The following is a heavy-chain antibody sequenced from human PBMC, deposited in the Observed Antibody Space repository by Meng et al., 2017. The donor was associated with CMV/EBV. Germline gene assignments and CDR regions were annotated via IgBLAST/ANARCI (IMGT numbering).Heavy chain of an antibody. D-gene: IGHD2-15*01. CDR2: ISQSGKT. V-gene: IGHV4-34*01. J-gene: IGHJ4*02. Sequence: QVQLRQWGAGLVKPSEPLSLTCVFSGASLRGVYWAWIRQTPEKGLEWIGEISQSGKTNYNSSLKSRVTMSIHTSEKQFSLSLRSVTAADTAVYYCARQGRIYFDYWAQGTLVTVSS. CDR3: ARQGRIYFDY. CDR1: GASLRGVY.